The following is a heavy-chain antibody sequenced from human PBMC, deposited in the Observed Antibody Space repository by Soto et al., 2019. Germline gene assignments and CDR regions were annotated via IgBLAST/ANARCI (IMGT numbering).Heavy chain of an antibody. V-gene: IGHV3-23*01. D-gene: IGHD3-3*01. CDR1: GFTFSSYA. CDR3: AKDGSYDFWSGYRNWFDP. Sequence: EVQLLESGGGLVQPGGSLRLSCAASGFTFSSYAMSWVRQAPGKGLEWVSVISGSGGSTYYADSVKGRFTISRDNSKNTLYLQMNSLRAEDTAVYYCAKDGSYDFWSGYRNWFDPWGQGTLVTVSS. J-gene: IGHJ5*02. CDR2: ISGSGGST.